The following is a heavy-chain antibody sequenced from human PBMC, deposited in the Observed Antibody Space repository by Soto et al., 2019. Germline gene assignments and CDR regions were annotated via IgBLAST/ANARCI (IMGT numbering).Heavy chain of an antibody. D-gene: IGHD2-21*01. CDR1: GGSISSGGYY. Sequence: PSETLSLTCTVSGGSISSGGYYWSWIRQHPGKGLEWIGYIYYSGSTYYNPSLKSRVTISVDTSKNQFSLKLSPLTAADTAVFYWGRVVGRPGPRKRYFDYGGQGTLVTVSS. CDR2: IYYSGST. V-gene: IGHV4-31*03. CDR3: GRVVGRPGPRKRYFDY. J-gene: IGHJ4*02.